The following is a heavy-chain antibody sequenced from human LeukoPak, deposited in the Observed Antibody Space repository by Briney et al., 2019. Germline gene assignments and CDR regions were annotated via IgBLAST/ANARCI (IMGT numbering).Heavy chain of an antibody. D-gene: IGHD3-22*01. Sequence: GRSLRLSCAASGFTFDDYAMHWVRQAPGEGLEWVSGISWNSGSIGYADSVKGRFTISRDNAKNSLYLQMNSLRAEDTALYYCAIFYDSSGYVAFDIWGQGTMVTVSS. CDR1: GFTFDDYA. J-gene: IGHJ3*02. V-gene: IGHV3-9*01. CDR2: ISWNSGSI. CDR3: AIFYDSSGYVAFDI.